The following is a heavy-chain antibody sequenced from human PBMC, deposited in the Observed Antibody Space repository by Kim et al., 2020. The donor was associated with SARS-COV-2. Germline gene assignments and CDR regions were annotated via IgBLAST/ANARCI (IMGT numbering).Heavy chain of an antibody. V-gene: IGHV4-34*01. CDR3: ARGHYLIDY. D-gene: IGHD3-10*01. J-gene: IGHJ4*02. CDR1: GGSFSGYY. CDR2: INHSGST. Sequence: SETLSLTCAVYGGSFSGYYWSWIRQPPGKGLEWIGEINHSGSTNYNPSLKSRVTISVDTSKNQFSLKLSSVTAADTAVYYCARGHYLIDYWGQGTLVTVSS.